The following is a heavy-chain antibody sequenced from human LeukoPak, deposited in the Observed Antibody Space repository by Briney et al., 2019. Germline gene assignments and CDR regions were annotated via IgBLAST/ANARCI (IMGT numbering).Heavy chain of an antibody. CDR3: ARERVAGQLVYFDY. CDR1: GYTFTGYY. D-gene: IGHD6-13*01. CDR2: INPRDGST. V-gene: IGHV1-46*01. J-gene: IGHJ4*02. Sequence: PGAAVKVSCKASGYTFTGYYMHWVRQAPGQGLEWMGIINPRDGSTTYEQKFQGRVTMTRDMSTSTVYMELSSLRSEDTAVYYCARERVAGQLVYFDYWGQGTLVTVSS.